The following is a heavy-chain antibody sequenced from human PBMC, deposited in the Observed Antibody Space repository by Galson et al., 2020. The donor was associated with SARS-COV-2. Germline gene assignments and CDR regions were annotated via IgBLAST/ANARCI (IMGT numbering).Heavy chain of an antibody. D-gene: IGHD3-16*02. J-gene: IGHJ4*02. CDR2: ISSSSSYI. V-gene: IGHV3-21*01. Sequence: NSGGSLRLSCAASGFTFSSYSMNWVRQAPGKGLEWVSSISSSSSYIYYADSVKGRFTISRDNAKNSLYLQMNSLRAEDTAVYYCARSEGYYDYIWGSYRAYFDYWGQGTLVTVSS. CDR3: ARSEGYYDYIWGSYRAYFDY. CDR1: GFTFSSYS.